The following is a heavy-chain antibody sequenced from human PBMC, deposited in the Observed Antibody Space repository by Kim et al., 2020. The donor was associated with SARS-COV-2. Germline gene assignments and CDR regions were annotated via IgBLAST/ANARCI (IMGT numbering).Heavy chain of an antibody. CDR1: GFTFSTYS. Sequence: GGSLRLSCAASGFTFSTYSMNWVRQAPGKGLEWVSSISSRSDYIYYADSVKGRFTIPRDNAKDSLYLQMNSLRAEDTAVYYCARNLVPATKTYGMDVWGQGTTVTVSS. V-gene: IGHV3-21*01. J-gene: IGHJ6*02. CDR2: ISSRSDYI. D-gene: IGHD2-2*01. CDR3: ARNLVPATKTYGMDV.